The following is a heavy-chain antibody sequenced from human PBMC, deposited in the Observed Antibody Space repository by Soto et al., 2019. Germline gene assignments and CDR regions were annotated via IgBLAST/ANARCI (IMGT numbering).Heavy chain of an antibody. CDR1: GFTFSSYG. CDR3: ARPDYYDSSGYYDY. CDR2: IWYDGSNK. Sequence: QVQLVESGGGVVQPGRSLRLSCAASGFTFSSYGMHWVRQAPGKGLEWVAVIWYDGSNKYYADSVKGRFTISRDNSKNTLYLQMNSLRAEDTAVYYCARPDYYDSSGYYDYWGQGTLVTVSS. V-gene: IGHV3-33*01. J-gene: IGHJ4*02. D-gene: IGHD3-22*01.